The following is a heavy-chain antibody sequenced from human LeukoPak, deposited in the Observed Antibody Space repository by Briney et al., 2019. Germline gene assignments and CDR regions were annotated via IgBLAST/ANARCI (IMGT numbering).Heavy chain of an antibody. V-gene: IGHV3-7*03. CDR2: IKYDGSDT. D-gene: IGHD6-6*01. Sequence: PGGSLRLSCAASGFTFSSYWMNWVRQAPGKGLEWVASIKYDGSDTRYMDSVKGRFTISRDNAKNTVYLQMNSLRAEDTAVYYCKRLVGWGRFDSWGQGTLVTVSS. CDR3: KRLVGWGRFDS. J-gene: IGHJ5*01. CDR1: GFTFSSYW.